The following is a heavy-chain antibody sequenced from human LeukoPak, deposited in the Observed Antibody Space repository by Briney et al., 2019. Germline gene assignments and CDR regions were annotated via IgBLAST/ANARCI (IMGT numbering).Heavy chain of an antibody. V-gene: IGHV4-39*07. J-gene: IGHJ4*02. Sequence: SETLSLICSVSGGSISSNPNYWGWVRQPPGKGLEWIASMLDSATTYYNPSLKSRVTISLDTSKNQFSLKLKSITAADTAVYYRARGVYTGVAGTDYWGQGILVTVST. CDR2: MLDSATT. CDR3: ARGVYTGVAGTDY. CDR1: GGSISSNPNY. D-gene: IGHD6-19*01.